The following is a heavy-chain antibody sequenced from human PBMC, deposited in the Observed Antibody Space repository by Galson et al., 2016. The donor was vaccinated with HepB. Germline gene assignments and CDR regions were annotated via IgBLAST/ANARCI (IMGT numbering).Heavy chain of an antibody. D-gene: IGHD4-17*01. CDR2: IRSKANSYAT. CDR3: TRGDVYDYGDFYNDY. CDR1: DSSFRSYA. J-gene: IGHJ4*02. Sequence: SLRLSCAASDSSFRSYAMAWVRQAPGKGLEWVGRIRSKANSYATAYAASVKGRFTISRDDSKNTAYLQMNSLKTEDTAVYYCTRGDVYDYGDFYNDYWGQGPLVTVSS. V-gene: IGHV3-73*01.